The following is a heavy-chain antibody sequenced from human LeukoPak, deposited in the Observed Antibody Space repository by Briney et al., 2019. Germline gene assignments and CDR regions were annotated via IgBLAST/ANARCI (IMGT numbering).Heavy chain of an antibody. Sequence: SGTLSLTCAVSGASIISSNWWSWVRQPPGKGLEWIEEISHSGSTNYNPSLKSRLTISVDKSKNQFSLSLSSVTAADTAVYYCARDAWTTVVTPLILWGQGTLVTVSS. CDR3: ARDAWTTVVTPLIL. CDR2: ISHSGST. CDR1: GASIISSNW. J-gene: IGHJ4*02. V-gene: IGHV4-4*02. D-gene: IGHD4-23*01.